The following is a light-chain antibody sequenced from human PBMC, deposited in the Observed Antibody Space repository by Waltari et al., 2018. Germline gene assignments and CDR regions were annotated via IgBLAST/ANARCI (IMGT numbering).Light chain of an antibody. V-gene: IGLV1-40*01. CDR2: ANS. Sequence: QSVLTQPPSVSGAPGQRVTIPCTGSSSNIGAGFDVHWYQQLPGAAPKVLIYANSNXXXXXXXXXXGSKSGTSASLAITGLQADDEADYYCQSYDSSLSGSVFGGGTKLTVL. CDR1: SSNIGAGFD. J-gene: IGLJ2*01. CDR3: QSYDSSLSGSV.